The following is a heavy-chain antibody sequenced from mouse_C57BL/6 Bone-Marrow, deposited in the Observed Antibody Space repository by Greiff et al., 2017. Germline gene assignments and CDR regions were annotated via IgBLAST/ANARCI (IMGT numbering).Heavy chain of an antibody. CDR2: INPNYGTT. D-gene: IGHD2-4*01. J-gene: IGHJ4*01. CDR3: ARGYDYDYAMDY. CDR1: GYSFTDYN. V-gene: IGHV1-39*01. Sequence: EVQLQQSGPELVKPGASVKISCKASGYSFTDYNMNWVKQSNGKSLEWIGVINPNYGTTSYNKKFKGKATLTVDKSSSTAYMQLNSLTSEASAVYYGARGYDYDYAMDYWGQGTSVTVSS.